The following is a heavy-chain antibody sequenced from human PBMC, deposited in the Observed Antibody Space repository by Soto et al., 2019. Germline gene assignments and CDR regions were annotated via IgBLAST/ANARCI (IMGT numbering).Heavy chain of an antibody. V-gene: IGHV1-18*01. J-gene: IGHJ6*02. CDR2: ISAYNGNT. CDR1: GYTFTSYG. Sequence: ASVKVSCKASGYTFTSYGISWVRQAPGQGLEWMGRISAYNGNTNYAQKLQGRVTMTTDTSTSTAYMELRSLRSDDTAVYYCARGGRELWFGEWIPYYYYYGMDVWGQGTTVTVSS. CDR3: ARGGRELWFGEWIPYYYYYGMDV. D-gene: IGHD3-10*01.